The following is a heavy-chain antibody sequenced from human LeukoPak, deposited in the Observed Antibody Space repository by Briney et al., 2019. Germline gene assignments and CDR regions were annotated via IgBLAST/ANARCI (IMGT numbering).Heavy chain of an antibody. J-gene: IGHJ6*02. CDR3: AGLYCSSTSCPDTYYYYGMDV. Sequence: GGSLRLSCAASGFTFSSYGMHWVRQAPGKGLEWVAVIWYDGSNKYYADSVKGRFTISRDNSKNTLYLQMNSLRAEDTAVYYCAGLYCSSTSCPDTYYYYGMDVWGQGTTVTVSS. CDR2: IWYDGSNK. D-gene: IGHD2-2*01. CDR1: GFTFSSYG. V-gene: IGHV3-33*01.